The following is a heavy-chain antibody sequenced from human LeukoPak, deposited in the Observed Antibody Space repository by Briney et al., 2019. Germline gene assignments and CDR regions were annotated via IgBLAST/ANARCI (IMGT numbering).Heavy chain of an antibody. CDR1: GFTFSSYA. D-gene: IGHD1-14*01. CDR3: AREGENGKLNYYSYYYMDV. J-gene: IGHJ6*03. CDR2: ISYDGGKT. V-gene: IGHV3-30*07. Sequence: PGGSLRLSCAASGFTFSSYAMHWVRQAPGKGLEWEAVISYDGGKTYYTDAVKGRSTISRDNSKNTLYLQMNSLRAEDTAVYYCAREGENGKLNYYSYYYMDVWGKGTTVTVSS.